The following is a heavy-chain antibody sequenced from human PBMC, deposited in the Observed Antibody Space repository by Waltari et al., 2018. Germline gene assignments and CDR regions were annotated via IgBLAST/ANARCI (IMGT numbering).Heavy chain of an antibody. Sequence: EVQLVQSGAEVKKSGESLRISCMASGYKFTDYWITWVSQMPGKGLEWMGRIDPSDSYTNYSPSFQGHVTISVDKSNSTAFLQWSSLKAPDTAMYYCARQGRNVVVTAYYYNGLDVWGQGTTVTVSS. D-gene: IGHD2-21*02. V-gene: IGHV5-10-1*03. CDR3: ARQGRNVVVTAYYYNGLDV. CDR1: GYKFTDYW. J-gene: IGHJ6*02. CDR2: IDPSDSYT.